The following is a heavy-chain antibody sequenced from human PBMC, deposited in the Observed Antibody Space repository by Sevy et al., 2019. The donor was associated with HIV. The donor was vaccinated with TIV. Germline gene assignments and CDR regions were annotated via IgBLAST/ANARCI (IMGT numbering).Heavy chain of an antibody. D-gene: IGHD2-15*01. CDR3: AATSGTWDDAFDL. CDR1: GFTFSSLS. CDR2: IGSDGTTK. Sequence: GGSLRLSCEASGFTFSSLSMSWVRQAPGKGLEWVSYIGSDGTTKHYAESTRGRFTISRDNAKNSLYLQINSLRAEDTAVYYYAATSGTWDDAFDLWGQGTMVTVSS. V-gene: IGHV3-48*01. J-gene: IGHJ3*01.